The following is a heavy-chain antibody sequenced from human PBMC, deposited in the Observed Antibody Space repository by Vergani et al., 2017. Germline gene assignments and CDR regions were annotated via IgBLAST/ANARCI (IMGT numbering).Heavy chain of an antibody. D-gene: IGHD1-14*01. CDR1: GYSFTSYW. J-gene: IGHJ6*02. CDR3: ALGAGPYNWNHPYYYYYGMDV. CDR2: IDPSDSYT. Sequence: EVQLVQSGAEVKKPGESLRISCKGSGYSFTSYWISWVRQMPGKGLEWMGRIDPSDSYTNYSPSFQGHVTISADKSISTAYLQWSSLKASDTAMYYCALGAGPYNWNHPYYYYYGMDVWGQGTTVTVSS. V-gene: IGHV5-10-1*03.